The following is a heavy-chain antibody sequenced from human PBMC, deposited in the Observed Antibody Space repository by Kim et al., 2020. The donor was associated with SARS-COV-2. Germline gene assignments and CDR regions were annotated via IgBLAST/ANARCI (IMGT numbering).Heavy chain of an antibody. J-gene: IGHJ6*01. D-gene: IGHD3-16*01. CDR1: GFTFSSYA. Sequence: GGSLRLSCTASGFTFSSYAMSWVRQAPGKGLELVSAISDGGTRTYYADSVKGRFTISRDNSKNTLYLQMTGLRAEDTAVYYLARNDYFNSGGYYYYGRDV. CDR3: ARNDYFNSGGYYYYGRDV. V-gene: IGHV3-23*01. CDR2: ISDGGTRT.